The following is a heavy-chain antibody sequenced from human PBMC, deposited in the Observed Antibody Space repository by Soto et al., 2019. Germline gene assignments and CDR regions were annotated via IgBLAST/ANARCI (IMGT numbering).Heavy chain of an antibody. CDR1: GGTFSSYI. V-gene: IGHV1-69*02. CDR3: ARFPQTAIVGAAYFDY. CDR2: IIPILGIA. D-gene: IGHD1-26*01. Sequence: QVQLVQSGAEVKKPGSSVKVSCKASGGTFSSYIISWVRQAPGQGLEWMGRIIPILGIANYAQKFQGRVTITADKSTSTAYMELSSLRSEDTAVYYCARFPQTAIVGAAYFDYWGQGTLVNVSS. J-gene: IGHJ4*02.